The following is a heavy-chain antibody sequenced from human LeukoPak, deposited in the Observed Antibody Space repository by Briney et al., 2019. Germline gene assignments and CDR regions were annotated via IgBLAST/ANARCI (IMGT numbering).Heavy chain of an antibody. Sequence: GGSLRLSCAASGFILRSYGMSWVRQAPGKGLEWVGRIKSKTGGGTTDYAAPVKGRFTISRDDSKNMLYLQMNSLKTEDTAVYYCTTDSTVTTDGDVFDIWGQGTMVTVSS. D-gene: IGHD4-17*01. V-gene: IGHV3-15*01. J-gene: IGHJ3*02. CDR1: GFILRSYG. CDR2: IKSKTGGGTT. CDR3: TTDSTVTTDGDVFDI.